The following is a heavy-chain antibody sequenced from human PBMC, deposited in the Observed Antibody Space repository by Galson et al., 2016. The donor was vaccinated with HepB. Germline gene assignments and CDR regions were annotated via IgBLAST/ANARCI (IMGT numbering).Heavy chain of an antibody. V-gene: IGHV1-69*10. CDR3: TKYEGGANGNDHY. Sequence: SVKVSCKASGGTFSSYSISWVRQAPGQGLEWMGGVIPFLGMANYSQKFQGRVTITADESTSTTYMELSSLTSDDTAVYYCTKYEGGANGNDHYWGQGTLVTVSS. CDR2: VIPFLGMA. J-gene: IGHJ4*02. CDR1: GGTFSSYS. D-gene: IGHD1-1*01.